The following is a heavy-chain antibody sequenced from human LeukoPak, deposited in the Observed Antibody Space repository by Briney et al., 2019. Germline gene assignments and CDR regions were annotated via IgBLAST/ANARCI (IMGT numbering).Heavy chain of an antibody. CDR2: ISTSSSSTI. V-gene: IGHV3-48*01. CDR1: GFKFSSYS. J-gene: IGHJ4*02. D-gene: IGHD3-10*01. CDR3: ARALWFGETFPAY. Sequence: GGSLRLSCAASGFKFSSYSMNWVRQAPGEGLEWVSCISTSSSSTIYYADSVKGRFTISRDNAKNSLYLQMNSLRAEDTAVYYCARALWFGETFPAYWGQGTLVTVSS.